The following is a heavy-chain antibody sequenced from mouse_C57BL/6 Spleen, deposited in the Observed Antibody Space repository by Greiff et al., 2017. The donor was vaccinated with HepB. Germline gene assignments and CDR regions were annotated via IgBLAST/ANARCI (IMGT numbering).Heavy chain of an antibody. J-gene: IGHJ2*01. CDR1: GYTFTSYW. Sequence: QVQLQQPGAELVKPGASVKLSCKASGYTFTSYWMQWVKQRPGQGLEWIGEIDPSDSYTNYNQKFKGKATLTVDTSSSTAYMQLSSLTSEDSAVYYCARRRTGTYFDYWGQGTTLTVSS. V-gene: IGHV1-50*01. CDR2: IDPSDSYT. CDR3: ARRRTGTYFDY. D-gene: IGHD4-1*01.